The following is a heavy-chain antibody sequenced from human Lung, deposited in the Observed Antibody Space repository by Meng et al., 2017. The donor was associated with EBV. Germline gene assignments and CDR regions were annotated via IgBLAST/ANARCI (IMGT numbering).Heavy chain of an antibody. D-gene: IGHD3-22*01. Sequence: VDVGVSGGRLVKPWGSLRLSCAASGFTFSSYNMNWVRQAPGKGLEWVSSISSSSTYIYYADSVKGQFTISRDNAKNSLYLQMNSLRAEDTAVYYCATDNSGYYYNWFDPWGQGTLVTVSS. CDR2: ISSSSTYI. CDR3: ATDNSGYYYNWFDP. V-gene: IGHV3-21*01. J-gene: IGHJ5*02. CDR1: GFTFSSYN.